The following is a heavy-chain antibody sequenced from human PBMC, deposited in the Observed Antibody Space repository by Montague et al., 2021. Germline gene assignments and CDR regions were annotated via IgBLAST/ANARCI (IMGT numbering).Heavy chain of an antibody. V-gene: IGHV4-4*08. CDR1: GESIRDYY. Sequence: SETLSLTCTVSGESIRDYYWSWIRQPPGKGLEWIGYIFGTGNTTYNPSLSRRVTISIDTSKNQFFLELTPVTAADTAVYYCVRRDNMGGTFLDHWGQGNLVTVSS. D-gene: IGHD2/OR15-2a*01. CDR2: IFGTGNT. CDR3: VRRDNMGGTFLDH. J-gene: IGHJ4*02.